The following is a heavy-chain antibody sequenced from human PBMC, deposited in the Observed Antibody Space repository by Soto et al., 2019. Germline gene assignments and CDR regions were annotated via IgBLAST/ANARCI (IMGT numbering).Heavy chain of an antibody. D-gene: IGHD4-17*01. CDR2: MNPNSGNT. J-gene: IGHJ2*01. CDR1: GYTFTSYD. Sequence: QVQLVQSGAEVKKPGASVKVSCKASGYTFTSYDINWVRQATGQGLEWMGWMNPNSGNTGYAQKFQGRVTMTRNTSISTAYMELSSLRSEDTAVYYCARGSKDDYGDYWYFDLWGRGTLVTVSS. CDR3: ARGSKDDYGDYWYFDL. V-gene: IGHV1-8*01.